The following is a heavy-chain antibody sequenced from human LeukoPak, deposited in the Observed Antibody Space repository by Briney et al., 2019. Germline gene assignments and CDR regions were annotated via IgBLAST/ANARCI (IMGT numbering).Heavy chain of an antibody. Sequence: PGGSLRLSCAASGFTFSSYSMNWVRQAPGKGLEWVANIKQDGSEKYYVDSEKGRFTISRDNAKNSLYLQMNSLRAEDTAVHYCARDSVTTYFDYWGQGTLVTVSS. V-gene: IGHV3-7*01. CDR1: GFTFSSYS. CDR3: ARDSVTTYFDY. CDR2: IKQDGSEK. D-gene: IGHD4-11*01. J-gene: IGHJ4*02.